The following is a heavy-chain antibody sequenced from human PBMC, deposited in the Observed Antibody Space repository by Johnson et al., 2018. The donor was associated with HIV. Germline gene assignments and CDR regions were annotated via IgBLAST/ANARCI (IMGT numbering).Heavy chain of an antibody. CDR2: VGTAGDT. CDR3: ARTYYYYNDAFDM. Sequence: VQLVESGGGLVQPGGSLRLSCAASGFTFSSYDMHWVRQATGKGLEWVAAVGTAGDTFYPGSVKGRFTISRDNAKNSLYLQVKGLRAEDTALYYCARTYYYYNDAFDMWGQVTMVPVSS. V-gene: IGHV3-13*01. D-gene: IGHD3-22*01. J-gene: IGHJ3*02. CDR1: GFTFSSYD.